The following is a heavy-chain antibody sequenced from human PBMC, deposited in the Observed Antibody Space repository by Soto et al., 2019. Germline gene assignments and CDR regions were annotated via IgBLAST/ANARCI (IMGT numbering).Heavy chain of an antibody. CDR1: GFSLSTTRVG. D-gene: IGHD6-19*01. CDR3: AHTLVAGLGYYFDY. J-gene: IGHJ4*02. Sequence: QITLKESGPPLVKPTQTLTLTCTFSGFSLSTTRVGVGWIRQPPGKALEWLALIYWDDDKRYSPFLKSSLTITKDTSKTQVVLTMTNMDPMDTATYFCAHTLVAGLGYYFDYWGQGTLVTVSS. V-gene: IGHV2-5*02. CDR2: IYWDDDK.